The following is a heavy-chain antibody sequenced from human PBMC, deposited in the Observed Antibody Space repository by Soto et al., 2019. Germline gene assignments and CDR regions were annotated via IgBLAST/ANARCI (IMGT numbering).Heavy chain of an antibody. J-gene: IGHJ4*02. D-gene: IGHD3-22*01. CDR1: GFSIANFW. Sequence: ESGGGLAQPGGSLRLSCAASGFSIANFWMSWVRQAPGKGLEWVANIKQDGSEKYYVDSVKGRFTISRDNAKNSLYLQMISLRAEDTATYYCTSSFYYDTSGYDWGQGILVTVSP. CDR3: TSSFYYDTSGYD. V-gene: IGHV3-7*01. CDR2: IKQDGSEK.